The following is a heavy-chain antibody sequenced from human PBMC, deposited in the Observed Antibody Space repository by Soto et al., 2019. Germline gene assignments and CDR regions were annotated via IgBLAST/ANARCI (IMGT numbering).Heavy chain of an antibody. D-gene: IGHD2-21*01. J-gene: IGHJ4*02. CDR1: GFTFGSFA. CDR3: ARGQRYFNL. V-gene: IGHV3-23*01. Sequence: EVQLLESGGGLAQPGGSLRLSCAVSGFTFGSFAMSWVRQAPGKGLEWVASISDNGHSTVYVDSVMGRFTISRDNSKNTRYLQMNSLTAEDTAVYFCARGQRYFNLWGQGTLVPVSS. CDR2: ISDNGHST.